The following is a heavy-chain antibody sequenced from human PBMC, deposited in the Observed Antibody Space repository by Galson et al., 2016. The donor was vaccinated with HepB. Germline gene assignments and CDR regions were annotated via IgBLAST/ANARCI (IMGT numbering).Heavy chain of an antibody. D-gene: IGHD2-8*02. CDR1: GDTFASYW. CDR2: IYPADSDT. CDR3: ARRLRGYCTGTSCRNTFDV. Sequence: QSGAEVKKPGESLRISCEGSGDTFASYWIGWVRQVPGKGLEWIGNIYPADSDTKYNPSFQGQVTMSADTSITTAFLHWTGLKASDSAIYYCARRLRGYCTGTSCRNTFDVWGQGTMVTVSS. J-gene: IGHJ3*01. V-gene: IGHV5-51*01.